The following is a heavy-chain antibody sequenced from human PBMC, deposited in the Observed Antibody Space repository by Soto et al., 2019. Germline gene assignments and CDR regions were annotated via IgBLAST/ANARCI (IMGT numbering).Heavy chain of an antibody. CDR1: GFTFSSYW. Sequence: PGGSLRLSCAASGFTFSSYWMSWVRQAPGKGLEWVSYIGLGSSTKYYADSVEGRFTISRDNAKNSLYLQMNSLRAEDTAVYYCARDQLYYNDISGRPLNAFDVWGQGTMVTVSS. V-gene: IGHV3-48*01. D-gene: IGHD3-22*01. CDR2: IGLGSSTK. CDR3: ARDQLYYNDISGRPLNAFDV. J-gene: IGHJ3*01.